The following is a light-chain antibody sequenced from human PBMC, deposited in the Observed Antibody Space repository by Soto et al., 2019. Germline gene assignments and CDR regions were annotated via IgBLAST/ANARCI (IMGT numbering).Light chain of an antibody. CDR1: SSNIGSNY. J-gene: IGLJ1*01. V-gene: IGLV1-47*01. CDR2: RNN. CDR3: AAWDDSLSGYV. Sequence: SGLARPPSASGTPGQRFTISWYGSSSNIGSNYVYWYQQLPGTAPKLLIYRNNQRPSGVPDRFSGSKSGTSASLAISGLRSEDEADYYCAAWDDSLSGYVFGTGTKVTVL.